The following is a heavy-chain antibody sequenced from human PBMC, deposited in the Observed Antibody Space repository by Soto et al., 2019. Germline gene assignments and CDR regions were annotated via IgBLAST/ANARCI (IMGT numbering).Heavy chain of an antibody. V-gene: IGHV4-59*01. D-gene: IGHD4-17*01. CDR1: GGSISSYY. Sequence: PSETLSLTCTVSGGSISSYYWSWIRQPPGKGLEWIGYIYYSGSTNYNPSLKSRVTISVDTSKNQFSLKLSSVTAADTAVYYCASHRDYGDYFDYWGQGTLVTVSS. CDR3: ASHRDYGDYFDY. J-gene: IGHJ4*02. CDR2: IYYSGST.